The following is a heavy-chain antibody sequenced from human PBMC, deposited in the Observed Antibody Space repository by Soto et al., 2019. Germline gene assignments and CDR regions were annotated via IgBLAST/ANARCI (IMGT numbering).Heavy chain of an antibody. CDR3: ARAAPSGYVVDI. J-gene: IGHJ4*02. D-gene: IGHD3-22*01. Sequence: QVQLVQSGAEVKKPGASVKVSCKASGYTLTSYDINWVRQATGQGLEWVGWMNPSTGDTGYAQKFQGRVTMTSKASIGTAYMKLNSLRSEDTAVYYCARAAPSGYVVDIWGQGTLVTVSS. CDR2: MNPSTGDT. V-gene: IGHV1-8*01. CDR1: GYTLTSYD.